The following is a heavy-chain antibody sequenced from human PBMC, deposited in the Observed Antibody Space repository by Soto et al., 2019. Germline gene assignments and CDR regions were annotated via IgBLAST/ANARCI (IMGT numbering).Heavy chain of an antibody. CDR1: GGSVSNNKW. V-gene: IGHV4-4*02. CDR3: TKNSAYALDY. D-gene: IGHD5-12*01. CDR2: IHHSGGT. J-gene: IGHJ4*02. Sequence: QVQLQESGPGLVKPSGTLSLSCAVSGGSVSNNKWWRWVRQSPGNGLGWIGEIHHSGGTSYNPSREIRATLAVDKSKNELSLRLNYVTAADTAVYYFTKNSAYALDYWGLGILVTVSS.